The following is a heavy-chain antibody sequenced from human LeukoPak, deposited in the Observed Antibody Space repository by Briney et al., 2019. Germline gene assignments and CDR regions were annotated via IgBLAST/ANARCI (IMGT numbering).Heavy chain of an antibody. CDR2: IYYSGTT. V-gene: IGHV4-39*07. D-gene: IGHD3-10*01. CDR1: GGSISSRSYY. CDR3: ARGFRRGPDDAFDI. Sequence: SETLSLTCTVSGGSISSRSYYWGWIRQSPGKGLEWIGTIYYSGTTYYNPSLKSRVTISVDTSKNQFSLKLSSVTAADTAVYYCARGFRRGPDDAFDIWGQGTMVTVSS. J-gene: IGHJ3*02.